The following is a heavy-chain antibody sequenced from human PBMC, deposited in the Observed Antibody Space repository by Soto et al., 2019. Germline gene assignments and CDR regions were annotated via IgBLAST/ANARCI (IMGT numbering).Heavy chain of an antibody. CDR1: GGSINSGGYY. J-gene: IGHJ6*02. Sequence: QVQLQESGPGLVKPSQTLSLTCTVSGGSINSGGYYWNWIRQHPGRGLEWMGYIYYTGSTYYNPSIKSRITCSIDTSRNQFSLKVNSVTAADTAVYYCARATPSVATLGYGMDVWGQGPTVVVSS. V-gene: IGHV4-31*03. CDR3: ARATPSVATLGYGMDV. D-gene: IGHD5-12*01. CDR2: IYYTGST.